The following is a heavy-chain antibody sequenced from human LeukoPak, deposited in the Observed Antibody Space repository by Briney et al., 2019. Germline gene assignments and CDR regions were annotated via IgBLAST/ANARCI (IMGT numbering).Heavy chain of an antibody. Sequence: PGGSLRLSCAASGFNFNDYTMNWIRQAPGKGLEWVAIISNDGTNKFYADSLKGRSILSRDNSKNTIYVEMNDLRTEDTAVYYCARGQGYDYWGQGTLVTVSS. CDR3: ARGQGYDY. D-gene: IGHD3-22*01. V-gene: IGHV3-30-3*01. J-gene: IGHJ4*02. CDR2: ISNDGTNK. CDR1: GFNFNDYT.